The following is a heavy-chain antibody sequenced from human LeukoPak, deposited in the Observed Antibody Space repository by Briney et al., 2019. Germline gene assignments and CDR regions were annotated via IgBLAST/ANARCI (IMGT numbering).Heavy chain of an antibody. D-gene: IGHD3-9*01. V-gene: IGHV5-51*01. CDR1: GYSLTSYW. Sequence: GESLKISCKGSGYSLTSYWIGWVRQLPGKGLEWMGIIYPGDSDTRYSPSFQGQVTISADKSISTAYLQWSSLKASDTAMYYCARHRVAGYYIRDDAFDIWGQGTMVTVSS. CDR3: ARHRVAGYYIRDDAFDI. CDR2: IYPGDSDT. J-gene: IGHJ3*02.